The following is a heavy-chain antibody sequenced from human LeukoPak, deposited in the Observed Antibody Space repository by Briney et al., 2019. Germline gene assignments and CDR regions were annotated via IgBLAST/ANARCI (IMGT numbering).Heavy chain of an antibody. Sequence: ASVKVSCKASGYTFTGYYMHWVRQAPGQGLEWMGWINPNSGGTNYAQKFQGWVTMTRDTSISTAYMELSRLRSDDTAVYYCAREGSAREDTNWFDPWGQGTLVAVSS. CDR1: GYTFTGYY. D-gene: IGHD6-19*01. V-gene: IGHV1-2*04. CDR2: INPNSGGT. CDR3: AREGSAREDTNWFDP. J-gene: IGHJ5*02.